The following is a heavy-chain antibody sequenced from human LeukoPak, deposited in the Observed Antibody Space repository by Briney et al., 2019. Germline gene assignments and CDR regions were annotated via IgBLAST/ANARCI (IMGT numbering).Heavy chain of an antibody. CDR3: ARRTEEGYCSGGSCYDQLNYYDSSGYYYVFDY. CDR1: GGSISSSSYY. V-gene: IGHV4-39*01. CDR2: IYYSGST. Sequence: SETLSLTCTVSGGSISSSSYYWGWIRQPPGKGLEWIGSIYYSGSTYYNPSLKSRVTISVDTSKNQFSLKLSSVTAADTAVYYCARRTEEGYCSGGSCYDQLNYYDSSGYYYVFDYWGQGTLVTVSS. D-gene: IGHD2-15*01. J-gene: IGHJ4*02.